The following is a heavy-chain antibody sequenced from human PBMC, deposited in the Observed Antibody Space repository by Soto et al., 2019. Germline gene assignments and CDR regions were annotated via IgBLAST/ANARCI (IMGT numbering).Heavy chain of an antibody. CDR1: RFTFSSYS. V-gene: IGHV3-48*02. J-gene: IGHJ6*02. CDR2: ISSSSSTI. CDR3: ARSVAATEIYYYYYGMDV. Sequence: EVQLVESGGGLVQPGGSLRLSCAASRFTFSSYSMNWVRQAPGKGLEWVSYISSSSSTIYYADSVKGRFTISRDNAKNSLYLQMNSLRDEDTAVYYCARSVAATEIYYYYYGMDVWGQGTTVTVSS. D-gene: IGHD6-19*01.